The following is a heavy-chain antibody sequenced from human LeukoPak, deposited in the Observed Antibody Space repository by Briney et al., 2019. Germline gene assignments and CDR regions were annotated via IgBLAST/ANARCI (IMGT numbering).Heavy chain of an antibody. Sequence: SETLSLTCAVYGGSFSGYYWSWIRQPPGKGLEWIGEINHSGSTNYNPSLKSRVTISVDTSKNQFSLKLSSVTAADTAVYYCARRYVGGLNWFDPWGQGTLVTVSS. V-gene: IGHV4-34*01. CDR3: ARRYVGGLNWFDP. CDR1: GGSFSGYY. D-gene: IGHD3-10*02. CDR2: INHSGST. J-gene: IGHJ5*02.